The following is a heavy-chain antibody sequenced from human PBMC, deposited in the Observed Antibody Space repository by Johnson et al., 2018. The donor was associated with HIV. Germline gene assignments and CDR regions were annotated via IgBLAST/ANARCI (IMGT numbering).Heavy chain of an antibody. CDR2: INWNGGST. J-gene: IGHJ3*02. CDR1: GFTFDDYG. V-gene: IGHV3-20*04. D-gene: IGHD1-26*01. Sequence: VQLVESGGGVVRPGGSLRLSCAASGFTFDDYGMSWVRQAPGKGLEWVSGINWNGGSTGYADSVTGRFTISRDNAKNSLYLQINSLRAEDTALYCCARGSGSYYSNAFDIWGQGTMVTVSS. CDR3: ARGSGSYYSNAFDI.